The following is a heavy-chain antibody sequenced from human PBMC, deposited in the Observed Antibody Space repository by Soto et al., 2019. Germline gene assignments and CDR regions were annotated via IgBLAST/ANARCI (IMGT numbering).Heavy chain of an antibody. CDR1: GFDFSNSW. J-gene: IGHJ6*02. CDR2: INSDGSST. Sequence: LRLSCAASGFDFSNSWMHWVRQVPGKGLVWVSHINSDGSSTTYADSVKGRFTISRDNARTTVYLQLDSLRVEDTAVYYCARDKSYALAVWGQGTTVTVSS. D-gene: IGHD4-17*01. V-gene: IGHV3-74*03. CDR3: ARDKSYALAV.